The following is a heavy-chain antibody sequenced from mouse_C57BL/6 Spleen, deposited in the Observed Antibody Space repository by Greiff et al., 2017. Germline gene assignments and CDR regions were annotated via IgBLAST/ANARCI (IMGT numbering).Heavy chain of an antibody. CDR2: IYPRSGNT. CDR3: ARSGDSSGPDY. J-gene: IGHJ2*01. D-gene: IGHD3-2*02. V-gene: IGHV1-81*01. Sequence: VQLKESGAELARPGASVKLSCKASGYTFTSYGISWVKQRTGQGLEWIGEIYPRSGNTYYNEKFKGKATLTADKSSSTAYMELRSLTSEDSAVYFCARSGDSSGPDYWGQGTTLTVSS. CDR1: GYTFTSYG.